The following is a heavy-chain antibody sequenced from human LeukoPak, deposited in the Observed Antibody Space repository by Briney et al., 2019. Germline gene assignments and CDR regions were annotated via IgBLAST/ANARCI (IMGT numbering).Heavy chain of an antibody. CDR1: GYTFTVYP. V-gene: IGHV1-2*02. CDR2: IIPNSGAT. CDR3: TREDY. Sequence: GASVKVSCKASGYTFTVYPILWVRQAPGQGLEWMGWIIPNSGATTYAQKFQGRVTMTRDTSISTAFMELSSLRYDDTAVYYCTREDYWGQGTPVTVSS. J-gene: IGHJ4*02.